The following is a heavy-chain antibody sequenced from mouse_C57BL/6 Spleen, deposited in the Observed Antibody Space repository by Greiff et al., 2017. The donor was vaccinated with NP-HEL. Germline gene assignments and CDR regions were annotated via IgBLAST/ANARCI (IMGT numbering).Heavy chain of an antibody. CDR3: ASSDSSGAGFAY. J-gene: IGHJ3*01. V-gene: IGHV1-55*01. CDR1: GYTFTSYW. Sequence: QVQLQQPGAELVKPGASVKMSCKASGYTFTSYWITWVKQRPGQGLEWIGDIYPGSGSTNYNEKFKSKATLTVDTSSSTAYMQLSSLTAEDAAVYYCASSDSSGAGFAYWGQGTLVTVSA. CDR2: IYPGSGST. D-gene: IGHD3-2*02.